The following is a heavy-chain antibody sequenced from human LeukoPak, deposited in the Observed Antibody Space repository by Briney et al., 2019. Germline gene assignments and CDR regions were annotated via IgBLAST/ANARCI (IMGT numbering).Heavy chain of an antibody. CDR1: GFTFSSYS. J-gene: IGHJ5*02. CDR2: ISSSSSTI. CDR3: ATDGAGFDT. V-gene: IGHV3-48*04. Sequence: GGSLRLSCAASGFTFSSYSMNWVRQAPGKGLEWVSYISSSSSTIYYADSVKGRFTISRDNAKKSLYLEMNNLRAEDTAVYYCATDGAGFDTWGQGVLVTVSS.